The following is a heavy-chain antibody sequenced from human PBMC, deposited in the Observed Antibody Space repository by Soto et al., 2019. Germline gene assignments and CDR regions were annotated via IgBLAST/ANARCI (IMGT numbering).Heavy chain of an antibody. D-gene: IGHD2-15*01. CDR3: ARDDVLCDGGRCYGIPVDV. CDR1: GFTVSSKY. V-gene: IGHV3-66*01. Sequence: EVQLVESGGGLVQPGGSLRLSCAASGFTVSSKYMTWVRQAPGKGLEWVSLIQSGGTTYYADSVKGRFTISRDTSENTLHLEMDSLRVEATAVYYCARDDVLCDGGRCYGIPVDVWGKGTTVTVSS. CDR2: IQSGGTT. J-gene: IGHJ6*04.